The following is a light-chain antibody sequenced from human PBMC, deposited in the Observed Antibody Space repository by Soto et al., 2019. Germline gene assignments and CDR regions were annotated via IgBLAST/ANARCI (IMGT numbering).Light chain of an antibody. Sequence: MVLTKSADTLSWSAGERGSLSCRASQSVSSSYLAWYQQKPGQAPRLLIYGASSRATGIPDRFSGSGSGTDFTLTISRLEPEDFAVYYRQQYGSSPWTFGQGTKVDIK. CDR1: QSVSSSY. J-gene: IGKJ1*01. CDR2: GAS. V-gene: IGKV3-20*01. CDR3: QQYGSSPWT.